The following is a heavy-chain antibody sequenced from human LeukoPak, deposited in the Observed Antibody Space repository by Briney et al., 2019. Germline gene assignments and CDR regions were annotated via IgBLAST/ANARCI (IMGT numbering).Heavy chain of an antibody. Sequence: PGGSLRLSCAASGFTFSTYAMSWVRQAPGKGLEWVSVISGSGGSTYYADSVKGRFTISRDNSKNTLYLQMNSLRAEDTAVYYCARGINYVDYWGQGTLVTVSS. V-gene: IGHV3-23*01. CDR2: ISGSGGST. CDR3: ARGINYVDY. CDR1: GFTFSTYA. J-gene: IGHJ4*02.